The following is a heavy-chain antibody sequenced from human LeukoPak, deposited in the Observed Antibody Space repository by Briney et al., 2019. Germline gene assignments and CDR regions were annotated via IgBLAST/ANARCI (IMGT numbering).Heavy chain of an antibody. CDR2: INPNSGGT. CDR1: GYTFTGYY. V-gene: IGHV1-2*02. D-gene: IGHD4-17*01. Sequence: ASVKVSCKASGYTFTGYYMHWVRQAPGQGLEWMGWINPNSGGTIYAQKFQGRVTMTRDTSISTAYMELSRLRSDDTAVYYCARGGNDYGDPAVDYWGQGTLVTVSS. J-gene: IGHJ4*02. CDR3: ARGGNDYGDPAVDY.